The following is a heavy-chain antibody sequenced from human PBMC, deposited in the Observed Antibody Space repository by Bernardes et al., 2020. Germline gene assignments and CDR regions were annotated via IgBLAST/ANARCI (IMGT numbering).Heavy chain of an antibody. CDR2: ISGSGGST. Sequence: SLLLSCAASGFTFRSSAMSWVRQAPGQGLEWVSAISGSGGSTYYADSVKGRFTISRDNSKNTLYLQMNSLRAEDTAVYYCAKGVVAAGSGMDVWGKGNTVTVSS. J-gene: IGHJ6*04. V-gene: IGHV3-23*01. CDR1: GFTFRSSA. D-gene: IGHD2-15*01. CDR3: AKGVVAAGSGMDV.